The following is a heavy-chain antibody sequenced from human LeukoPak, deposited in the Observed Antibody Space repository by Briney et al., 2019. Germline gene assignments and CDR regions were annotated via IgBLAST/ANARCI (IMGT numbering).Heavy chain of an antibody. V-gene: IGHV3-23*01. D-gene: IGHD3-3*01. CDR1: GFTFSSYA. J-gene: IGHJ5*02. CDR2: ISGSGGST. Sequence: GGSLRLSCAASGFTFSSYAMSWVRQAPGKGLEWVSAISGSGGSTYYADSVKGRFTISRDNSKNTLYLQMNSLRAEDTAVYYCAKRWDYDFWSGCPPRDWFDPWGQGTLVTVSS. CDR3: AKRWDYDFWSGCPPRDWFDP.